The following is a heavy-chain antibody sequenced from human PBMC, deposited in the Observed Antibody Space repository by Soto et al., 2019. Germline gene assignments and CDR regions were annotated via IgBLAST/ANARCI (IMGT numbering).Heavy chain of an antibody. Sequence: QVQLVQSGAEVKKPGASVKVSCKASGYTFTSYDINWVRQATGQGLEWMGWMNPNSGNTGYAQKFQGRVTMTRNTSVSTAYMELSSLSSEDTAVYYVMVRGIRSLDYWGQGTLVTVSS. CDR2: MNPNSGNT. CDR3: MVRGIRSLDY. V-gene: IGHV1-8*01. D-gene: IGHD3-10*01. CDR1: GYTFTSYD. J-gene: IGHJ4*02.